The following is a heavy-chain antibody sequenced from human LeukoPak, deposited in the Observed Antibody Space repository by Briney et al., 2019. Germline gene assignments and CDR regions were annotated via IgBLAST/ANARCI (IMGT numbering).Heavy chain of an antibody. CDR1: GYTFTSYG. D-gene: IGHD3-3*01. CDR2: ISAYNGNA. Sequence: ASVKVSCKASGYTFTSYGISWVRQAPGQGLEWMGWISAYNGNANYAQKLQGRVTMTTDTSTSTAYVELRSLRSDDTAVYYCARDWAGITIFGVVSGASSGMDVWGQGTTVTVSS. V-gene: IGHV1-18*01. J-gene: IGHJ6*02. CDR3: ARDWAGITIFGVVSGASSGMDV.